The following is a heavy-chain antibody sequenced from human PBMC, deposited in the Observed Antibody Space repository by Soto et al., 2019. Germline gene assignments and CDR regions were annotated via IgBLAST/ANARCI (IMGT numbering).Heavy chain of an antibody. CDR1: GGSISSGGYY. CDR2: IYYSGST. J-gene: IGHJ4*02. Sequence: PSETLSLTCTVSGGSISSGGYYWSWNRQHPGKGLEWIGYIYYSGSTYYNPSLKSRVTISVDTSKNQFSLKLSSVTAADTAVYYCARDGRMSIDYWGQGTLVTVSS. CDR3: ARDGRMSIDY. V-gene: IGHV4-31*03.